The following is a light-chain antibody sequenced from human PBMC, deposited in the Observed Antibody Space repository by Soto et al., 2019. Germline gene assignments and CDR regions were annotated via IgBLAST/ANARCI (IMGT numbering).Light chain of an antibody. CDR2: VAS. Sequence: IQLTQSPSSLSASVGDRVTITCRASQGISTYLAWYQQKPGKAPNLLIYVASTLQSGVPSRLSGSGSGTDFTLTISSLQPEDFATYYCQQLNSYPLTFGGGTKVDIK. CDR1: QGISTY. J-gene: IGKJ4*01. CDR3: QQLNSYPLT. V-gene: IGKV1-9*01.